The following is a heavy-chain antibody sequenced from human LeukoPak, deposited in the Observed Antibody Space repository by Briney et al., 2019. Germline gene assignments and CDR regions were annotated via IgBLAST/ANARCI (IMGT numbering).Heavy chain of an antibody. J-gene: IGHJ6*03. CDR1: GYSISSGYY. Sequence: PSETLSLTCTVSGYSISSGYYWGWIRQPPGKGLEWIGNIYHSGSTKYNPSLKSRVTISVDTSKNQFSLKVSSVTAADTAVYNCARGLSSSGWYGSHFYMDVWGKGTTVTVSS. CDR3: ARGLSSSGWYGSHFYMDV. D-gene: IGHD6-19*01. CDR2: IYHSGST. V-gene: IGHV4-38-2*02.